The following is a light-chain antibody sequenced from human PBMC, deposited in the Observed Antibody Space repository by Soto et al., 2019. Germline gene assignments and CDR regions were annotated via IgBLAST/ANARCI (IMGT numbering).Light chain of an antibody. V-gene: IGKV1-5*03. CDR1: QSIATY. CDR3: QQYNRNPLT. CDR2: KAS. J-gene: IGKJ4*01. Sequence: DIQMTQSPSTLSASVGDRVTITCRASQSIATYLAWYQQKPGKAPKLLIYKASSSESGVPSRFSGSGSGTEFTLTISSLQPYDSASYYCQQYNRNPLTFGGGTKVEIK.